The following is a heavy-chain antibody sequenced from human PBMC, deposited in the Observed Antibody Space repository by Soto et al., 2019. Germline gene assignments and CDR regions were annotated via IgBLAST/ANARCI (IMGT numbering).Heavy chain of an antibody. CDR2: IYYSGST. CDR1: GGSISSGGYY. D-gene: IGHD3-22*01. Sequence: QVQLQESGPGLVKPSQTLSLTCTVSGGSISSGGYYWSWIRQHPGKGLEWIGYIYYSGSTYYNPSLKSRVTISVDTSKNQFSLKLSSVTAADTAVYYCARGIDSSGQWWFDLWGRGTLVTVSS. CDR3: ARGIDSSGQWWFDL. J-gene: IGHJ2*01. V-gene: IGHV4-31*03.